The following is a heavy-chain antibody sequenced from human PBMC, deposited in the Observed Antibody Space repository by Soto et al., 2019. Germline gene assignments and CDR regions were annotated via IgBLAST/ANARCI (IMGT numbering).Heavy chain of an antibody. V-gene: IGHV3-33*06. CDR1: GFTFSSSG. Sequence: QVQLVESGGGVVQPGRSLRLSCAASGFTFSSSGMHWVRQAPGKGLEWVSVIWYDGNNKYYADSVKGRFTISRDTSKNTLYLQMNSLGAEDTAVYYCAKGRGGGAVVPDYWGQGTLVSVSS. J-gene: IGHJ4*02. CDR3: AKGRGGGAVVPDY. D-gene: IGHD2-21*01. CDR2: IWYDGNNK.